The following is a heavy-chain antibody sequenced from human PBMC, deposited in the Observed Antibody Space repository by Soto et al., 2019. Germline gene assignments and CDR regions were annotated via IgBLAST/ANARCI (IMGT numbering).Heavy chain of an antibody. CDR3: AKDRNYYDSSGYDY. Sequence: GGSLRLSCAASGFTFNSYAMSWVRQAPGKGLEWVSTIIGSGGSTYYADSEKGRFSVSRDNSKNTLYLQMNSLRAEGTAVYYCAKDRNYYDSSGYDYWGQGTLVTVSS. J-gene: IGHJ4*02. D-gene: IGHD3-22*01. CDR1: GFTFNSYA. CDR2: IIGSGGST. V-gene: IGHV3-23*01.